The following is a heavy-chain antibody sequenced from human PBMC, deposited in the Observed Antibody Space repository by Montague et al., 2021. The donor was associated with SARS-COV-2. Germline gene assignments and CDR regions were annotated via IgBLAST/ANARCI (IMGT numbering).Heavy chain of an antibody. D-gene: IGHD3-22*01. V-gene: IGHV3-7*03. CDR3: ARDEGSHSIYYYDSSGYYVY. Sequence: SLRLSCSASGFTFSTYWMSWVRQAPGKGLEWVADMKQDGSEKYYVDSVKGRFTISRDNAKSLLYLEMNSLRAEDTAVYYCARDEGSHSIYYYDSSGYYVYWGQGTPVTVSS. CDR2: MKQDGSEK. CDR1: GFTFSTYW. J-gene: IGHJ4*02.